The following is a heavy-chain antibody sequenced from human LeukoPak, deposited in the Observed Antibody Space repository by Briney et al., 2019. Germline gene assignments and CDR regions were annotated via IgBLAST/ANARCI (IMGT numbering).Heavy chain of an antibody. V-gene: IGHV3-23*01. Sequence: GGSLRLSCAASGFTFSSYAMSWVRQAPGKGLEWISTVSGSGEATDYADSLKGRFTISRDNSKSALYLQVISLRAEDTAKYYCAKRASTTNYYFGLDVWGQGTTVAVSS. D-gene: IGHD4-11*01. CDR1: GFTFSSYA. CDR2: VSGSGEAT. J-gene: IGHJ6*02. CDR3: AKRASTTNYYFGLDV.